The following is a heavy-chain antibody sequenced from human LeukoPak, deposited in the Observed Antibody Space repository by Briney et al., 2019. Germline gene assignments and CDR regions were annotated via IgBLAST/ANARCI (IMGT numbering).Heavy chain of an antibody. V-gene: IGHV3-30*18. CDR1: GFTFSTFN. CDR3: AKSYYYHAGSFDY. CDR2: FSSDGRST. D-gene: IGHD3-10*01. J-gene: IGHJ4*02. Sequence: GGSLRLSCAASGFTFSTFNMHWVRQAPGKGREWVAVFSSDGRSTFYAENVQGRFTLSRDNSKNTLSLQMNSLRAEDTAVYYCAKSYYYHAGSFDYWGQGTLVTVSS.